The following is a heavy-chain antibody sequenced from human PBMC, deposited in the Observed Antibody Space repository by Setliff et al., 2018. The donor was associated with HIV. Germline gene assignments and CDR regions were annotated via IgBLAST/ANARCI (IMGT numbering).Heavy chain of an antibody. CDR3: ARGEKRFLEWLVMPVNWFDP. CDR1: GGTFSSYA. D-gene: IGHD3-3*01. J-gene: IGHJ5*02. CDR2: IIPIFNTA. V-gene: IGHV1-69*13. Sequence: AASVKVSCKASGGTFSSYAISWVRQAPGQGLEWMGGIIPIFNTANYAQKFQGRVTITADESTSTAYMGLSSLRSEDTAVYYCARGEKRFLEWLVMPVNWFDPWGQGTLVTVSS.